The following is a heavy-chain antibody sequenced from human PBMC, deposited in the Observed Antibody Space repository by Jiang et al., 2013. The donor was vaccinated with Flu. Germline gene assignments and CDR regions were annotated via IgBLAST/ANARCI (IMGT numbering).Heavy chain of an antibody. Sequence: LLKPSETLSLTCTVSGGSISSYYWSWIRQPPGKGLEWIGYIYYSGSTNYNPSLKSRVTISVDTSKNQFXLKLSSVTAADTAVYYCARDVMIVASYGPQNKQKEPGDAFDIWGQG. J-gene: IGHJ3*02. V-gene: IGHV4-59*01. D-gene: IGHD3-22*01. CDR2: IYYSGST. CDR1: GGSISSYY. CDR3: ARDVMIVASYGPQNKQKEPGDAFDI.